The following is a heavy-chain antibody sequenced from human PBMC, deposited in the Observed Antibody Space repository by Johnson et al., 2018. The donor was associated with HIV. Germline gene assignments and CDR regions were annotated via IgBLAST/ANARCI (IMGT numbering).Heavy chain of an antibody. CDR2: ITSNGNST. CDR3: ARGVNSEGGCI. CDR1: GFTVSSYA. D-gene: IGHD2-21*01. J-gene: IGHJ3*02. Sequence: VQLVESGGGLVQPGGSLRLSCAASGFTVSSYAMHWVRQAPGKGLEYVSSITSNGNSTYYANSVKGRFSISRDNSQNTLYLQMGSLRTEDMAVYYCARGVNSEGGCIWGQGTVVTVSS. V-gene: IGHV3-64*01.